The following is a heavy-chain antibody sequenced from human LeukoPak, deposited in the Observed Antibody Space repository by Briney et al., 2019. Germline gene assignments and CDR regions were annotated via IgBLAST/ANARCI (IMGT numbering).Heavy chain of an antibody. Sequence: HPGGSLRLSCAASGLTFSSYAMHWVRQAPGKGLAWVAVISYDGSNKYYADSVKGRFTISRDNSKNTLYLQMNSLRAEDTAVYYCAKGWNYYGSGSYPFDYWGQGTLVTVSS. V-gene: IGHV3-30-3*01. CDR2: ISYDGSNK. CDR3: AKGWNYYGSGSYPFDY. CDR1: GLTFSSYA. J-gene: IGHJ4*02. D-gene: IGHD3-10*01.